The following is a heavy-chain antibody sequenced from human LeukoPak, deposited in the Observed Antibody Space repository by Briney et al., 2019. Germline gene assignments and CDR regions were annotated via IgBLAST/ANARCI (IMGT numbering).Heavy chain of an antibody. CDR1: GFTFSGSA. CDR2: IRSKANSYAT. J-gene: IGHJ4*02. Sequence: QTGGSLRLSCAASGFTFSGSAMHWVRQASGKGLEWVGRIRSKANSYATAYAASVKGRFTISRDDSKNTAYLQMNSLKTEDTAVYYCTRHSSSGDSSGFQNWGQGTLVTVSS. V-gene: IGHV3-73*01. D-gene: IGHD3-22*01. CDR3: TRHSSSGDSSGFQN.